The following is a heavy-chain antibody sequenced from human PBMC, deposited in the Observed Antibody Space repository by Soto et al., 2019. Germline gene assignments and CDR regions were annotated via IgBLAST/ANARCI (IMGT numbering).Heavy chain of an antibody. J-gene: IGHJ5*02. V-gene: IGHV1-18*01. CDR1: GYTFTSYG. CDR3: SGVSRRIAAAESWFDP. Sequence: GASVKVSCKASGYTFTSYGISWVRQAPGQGLEWMGWISAYNGNTNYAQKLQGRITMTTDTSTSTAYMELRSLRSDDTAVYYCSGVSRRIAAAESWFDPWGQGTLVTVSS. D-gene: IGHD6-13*01. CDR2: ISAYNGNT.